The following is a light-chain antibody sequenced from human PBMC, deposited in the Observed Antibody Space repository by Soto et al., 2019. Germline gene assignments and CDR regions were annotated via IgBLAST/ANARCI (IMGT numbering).Light chain of an antibody. CDR3: QQYDSSPRT. CDR2: GAS. V-gene: IGKV3-20*01. CDR1: QSVSSRS. Sequence: EIVLTQSPGTLSLSPGERATLSCRASQSVSSRSLAWYQQKPGQAPRLLISGASSRAADIPDRFSGSGSGTDFTLTINRLEPADFAVYYCQQYDSSPRTFGQGTKVEIK. J-gene: IGKJ1*01.